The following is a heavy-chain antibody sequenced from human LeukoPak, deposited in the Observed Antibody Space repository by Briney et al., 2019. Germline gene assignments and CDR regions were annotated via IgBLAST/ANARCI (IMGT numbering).Heavy chain of an antibody. V-gene: IGHV4-59*08. J-gene: IGHJ4*02. CDR3: ARVRGLGVISPYFDY. CDR2: INYSGST. CDR1: GGPISSQC. Sequence: PSETLSLTCSVSGGPISSQCWGWIRRPPGKGLEWLGCINYSGSTHYNPSLESRVTISVDTSNNQFSLKLSSVTAADTAVYYCARVRGLGVISPYFDYWGQGILVTVSS. D-gene: IGHD3-16*02.